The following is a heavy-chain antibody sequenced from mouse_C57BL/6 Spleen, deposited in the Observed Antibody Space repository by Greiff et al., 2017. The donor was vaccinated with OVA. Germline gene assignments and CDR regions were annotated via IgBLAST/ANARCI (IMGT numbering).Heavy chain of an antibody. CDR2: IHPNSGST. Sequence: QVQLQQPGAELVKPGASVKLSCKASGYTFTSYWMHWVKQRPGQGLEWIGMIHPNSGSTNYNEKFKSKATLTVDKSSSTAYMQLSSLTSEDSAVYDCAKGEDYYGSSLFAYWGQGTLVTVSA. D-gene: IGHD1-1*01. V-gene: IGHV1-64*01. CDR3: AKGEDYYGSSLFAY. CDR1: GYTFTSYW. J-gene: IGHJ3*01.